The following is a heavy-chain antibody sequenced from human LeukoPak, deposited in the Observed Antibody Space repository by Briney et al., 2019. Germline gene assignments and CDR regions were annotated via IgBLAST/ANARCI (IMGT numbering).Heavy chain of an antibody. D-gene: IGHD1-26*01. Sequence: KSSETLSLTCTVSGGSISSYYWSWIRQPPGKGLEWIGYIYYSGSTNYNPSLKSRVTISVDTSKNQFSLKLSSVTAADTAVYYCARAPQRSGSYFDYWGQGTLVTVSS. CDR3: ARAPQRSGSYFDY. CDR2: IYYSGST. V-gene: IGHV4-59*01. CDR1: GGSISSYY. J-gene: IGHJ4*02.